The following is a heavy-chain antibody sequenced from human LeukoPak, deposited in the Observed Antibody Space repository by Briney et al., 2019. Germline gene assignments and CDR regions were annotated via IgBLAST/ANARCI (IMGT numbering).Heavy chain of an antibody. D-gene: IGHD6-19*01. V-gene: IGHV3-48*01. CDR3: AKVIGLVRYFDY. CDR2: ISSSSSTI. CDR1: GFTFSSYS. Sequence: GGSLRLSCAASGFTFSSYSMNWVRRAPGKGLEWVSYISSSSSTIYYADSVKGRFTISRDNSKNTLYLQMISLRAEDTAVYYCAKVIGLVRYFDYWGQGTLVTVSS. J-gene: IGHJ4*02.